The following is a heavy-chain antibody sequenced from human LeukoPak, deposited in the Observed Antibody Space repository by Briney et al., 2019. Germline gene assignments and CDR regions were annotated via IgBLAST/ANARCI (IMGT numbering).Heavy chain of an antibody. J-gene: IGHJ4*02. CDR3: AIGFNGGQQFDY. CDR1: GGTFSSYA. Sequence: GASVKVSCKASGGTFSSYAISWVRQAPGQGLEWMGGIIPIFGTANYAQKFQGRVTIAADESTSTAYMELSSLRSEDTAVYYCAIGFNGGQQFDYWGQGTLVTVSS. CDR2: IIPIFGTA. D-gene: IGHD6-13*01. V-gene: IGHV1-69*13.